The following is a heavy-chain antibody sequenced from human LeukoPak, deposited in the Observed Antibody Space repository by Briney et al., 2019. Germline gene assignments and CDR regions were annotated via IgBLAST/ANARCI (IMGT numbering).Heavy chain of an antibody. CDR1: GFTFSSYS. J-gene: IGHJ4*02. D-gene: IGHD6-19*01. CDR3: ARDCDSSGCLDY. CDR2: ISSSSSYI. Sequence: GGSLRLSCAASGFTFSSYSMNWFRQAPGKGLEWVSSISSSSSYIYYADSVKGRFTISRDNAKNSLYLQMNSLRAEDTAVYYCARDCDSSGCLDYWGQGTLVTVSS. V-gene: IGHV3-21*01.